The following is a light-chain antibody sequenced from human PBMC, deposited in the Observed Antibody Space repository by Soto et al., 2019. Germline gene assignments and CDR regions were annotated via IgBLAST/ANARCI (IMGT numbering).Light chain of an antibody. CDR1: QSVNSY. J-gene: IGKJ4*01. V-gene: IGKV3-11*01. CDR2: DAS. CDR3: QQRSNWIT. Sequence: EIVLTQSPATLSLSPGERATLSCRASQSVNSYLACYQHKPGQSPRLLIYDASIRATGIPSRFSGSGSGTDFALTISRLEPEDFAVYYCQQRSNWITFGGGTKVEIK.